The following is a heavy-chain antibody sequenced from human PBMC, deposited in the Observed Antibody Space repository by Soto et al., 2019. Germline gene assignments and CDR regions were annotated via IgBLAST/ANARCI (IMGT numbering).Heavy chain of an antibody. CDR3: AKVGGTSHPPIPVDY. J-gene: IGHJ4*02. Sequence: EVQLLESGGGLVQPGGSLRLSCAASGVTFSSYAMNWVRQAPGKGLEWVSTISGSGGSTYYAHTSTYYADSVKGRFTISRDNSKNTLYLQMNSLRAEDPAVYYCAKVGGTSHPPIPVDYWGQGTLVTVSS. CDR2: ISGSGGSTYYAHTST. CDR1: GVTFSSYA. D-gene: IGHD2-2*02. V-gene: IGHV3-23*01.